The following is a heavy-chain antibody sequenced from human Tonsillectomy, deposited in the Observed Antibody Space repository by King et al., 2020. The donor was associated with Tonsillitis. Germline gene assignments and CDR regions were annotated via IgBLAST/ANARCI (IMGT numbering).Heavy chain of an antibody. D-gene: IGHD5-18*01. CDR3: ARGYSYGVNAFDI. Sequence: VQLVESGGGVVQPGRSLRLSCAASGFTFSSYAMHWVRQAPGKGLEWVAIISYDGINKYYADSVKGRFTISRDNSKNTLYLQMNSLRAEDTAVYYCARGYSYGVNAFDIWGQGTMVTVSS. CDR1: GFTFSSYA. CDR2: ISYDGINK. J-gene: IGHJ3*02. V-gene: IGHV3-30*03.